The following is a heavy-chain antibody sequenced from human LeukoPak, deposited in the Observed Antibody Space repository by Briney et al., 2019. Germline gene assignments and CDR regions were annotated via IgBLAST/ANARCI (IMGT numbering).Heavy chain of an antibody. J-gene: IGHJ4*02. CDR2: IKLDGSEK. V-gene: IGHV3-7*03. CDR1: GFSFNNYR. Sequence: GGSLRLSCVASGFSFNNYRMTWVRQAPGKGLEWVANIKLDGSEKNYVDSVKGRFTISRDNTKNSLYLQMNSLRAEDTAVFYCARDQYDTWSRRGNFDSWGQGTLVIVSS. D-gene: IGHD3/OR15-3a*01. CDR3: ARDQYDTWSRRGNFDS.